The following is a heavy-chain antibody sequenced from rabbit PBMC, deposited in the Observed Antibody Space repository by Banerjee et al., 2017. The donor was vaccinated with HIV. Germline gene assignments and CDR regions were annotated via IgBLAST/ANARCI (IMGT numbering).Heavy chain of an antibody. J-gene: IGHJ4*01. CDR1: GFSLSNKYG. D-gene: IGHD6-1*01. CDR2: INTSSGNT. V-gene: IGHV1S45*01. CDR3: ARDWADSNCYSYAYDLNL. Sequence: QEQLEESGGDLVKPEGSLTLTCTDSGFSLSNKYGMCWVSQAPGKGLEWIACINTSSGNTVYASWAKGRFTISKTSSTTVTLQMTSLTAADTATYFCARDWADSNCYSYAYDLNLWGPGTLVTVS.